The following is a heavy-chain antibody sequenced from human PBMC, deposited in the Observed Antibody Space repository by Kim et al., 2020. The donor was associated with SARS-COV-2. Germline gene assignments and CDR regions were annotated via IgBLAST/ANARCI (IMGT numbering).Heavy chain of an antibody. D-gene: IGHD5-12*01. CDR3: AKAWGYAEGFDY. CDR1: GFTFDDYA. V-gene: IGHV3-9*01. J-gene: IGHJ4*02. Sequence: GGSLRLSCAASGFTFDDYAMHWVRQAPGKGLEWVSGISWNSGSIGYADSVKGRFTISRDNAKNSLYLQMNSLRAEDTALYYCAKAWGYAEGFDYWGQGTLVTVSS. CDR2: ISWNSGSI.